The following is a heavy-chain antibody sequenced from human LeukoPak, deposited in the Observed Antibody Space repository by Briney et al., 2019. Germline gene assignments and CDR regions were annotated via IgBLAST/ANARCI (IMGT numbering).Heavy chain of an antibody. D-gene: IGHD4-17*01. CDR1: GFTVTDND. J-gene: IGHJ4*02. CDR3: AKNGIYGDYV. Sequence: PGGSLRLSCAASGFTVTDNDMSWVRQAPGKGLEWVSDIHSGGRTYYADSLKDRFTIPRDNSKNTLYLQMSSLRVEDTGVYYCAKNGIYGDYVWGQGTLVTVSS. CDR2: IHSGGRT. V-gene: IGHV3-66*01.